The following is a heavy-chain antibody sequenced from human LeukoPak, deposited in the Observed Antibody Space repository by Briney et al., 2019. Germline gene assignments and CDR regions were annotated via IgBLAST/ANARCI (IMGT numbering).Heavy chain of an antibody. Sequence: SETLSLTCTVSGGSISSSSYYWGWIRQPPGKGLEWIGSIYYSGSTYYNPSLKSRVTMSVDTSKNQFSLKLSSVTAADTAVYYCARSETGYSSSWPYYYYYMDVWGKGTTVTVSS. CDR3: ARSETGYSSSWPYYYYYMDV. D-gene: IGHD6-13*01. CDR1: GGSISSSSYY. CDR2: IYYSGST. V-gene: IGHV4-39*07. J-gene: IGHJ6*03.